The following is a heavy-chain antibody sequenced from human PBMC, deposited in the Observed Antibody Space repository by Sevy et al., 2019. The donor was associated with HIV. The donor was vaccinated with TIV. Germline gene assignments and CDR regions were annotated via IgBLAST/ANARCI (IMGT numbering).Heavy chain of an antibody. CDR3: ARGGYYGSGSYYFGMTDYYYYYMDV. D-gene: IGHD3-10*01. CDR2: ISAYNGNT. V-gene: IGHV1-18*01. CDR1: GYTFTSYG. J-gene: IGHJ6*03. Sequence: ASVKVSCKASGYTFTSYGISWVRQAPGQGLEWMGWISAYNGNTNYSQKLQGRVTMTTDTSTSTAYMELRSLASDDTAVYYCARGGYYGSGSYYFGMTDYYYYYMDVWGKGTTVTASS.